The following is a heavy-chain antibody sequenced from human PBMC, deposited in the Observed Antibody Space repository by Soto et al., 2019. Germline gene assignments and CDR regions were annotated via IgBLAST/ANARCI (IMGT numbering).Heavy chain of an antibody. CDR2: ISGSGGST. V-gene: IGHV3-23*01. J-gene: IGHJ5*02. D-gene: IGHD2-2*01. Sequence: EVQLLESGGGLVQPGGSLRLSCAASGFTFSSYAMSWVRQAPGKGLEWVPGISGSGGSTDYADSVKGRFTISRDNVKNTLDLQMSSLRADYTDVYYCAKRNWEGCSSISCYVYDHWGQGTLVTLS. CDR1: GFTFSSYA. CDR3: AKRNWEGCSSISCYVYDH.